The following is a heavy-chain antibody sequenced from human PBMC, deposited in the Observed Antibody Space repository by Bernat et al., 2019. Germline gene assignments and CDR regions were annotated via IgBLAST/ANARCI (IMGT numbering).Heavy chain of an antibody. CDR1: GFTFSSYE. J-gene: IGHJ5*02. V-gene: IGHV3-48*03. D-gene: IGHD3-3*01. CDR3: ARLGITIFGVVNFDQNWFDP. CDR2: ISSSGSTI. Sequence: EVQLVESGGGLVQPGGSLRLSCAASGFTFSSYEMNWVRQAPGKGPEWVSYISSSGSTIYYADSVKGRFTISRDNAKNSLYLQMNSLRAEDTAVYYCARLGITIFGVVNFDQNWFDPWGQGTLVTVSS.